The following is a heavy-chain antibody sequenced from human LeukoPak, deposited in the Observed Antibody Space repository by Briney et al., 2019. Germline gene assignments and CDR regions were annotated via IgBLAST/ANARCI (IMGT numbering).Heavy chain of an antibody. CDR3: ARGLAAAGPYYYYYYYMDV. D-gene: IGHD6-13*01. Sequence: PSETLSLTCTVSGGSISSYYWSWIRQPAGKGLEWIGRIYASGSTNYNPSLKSRVTMSVDTSKNQFSLKLSSVTAADTAVYYCARGLAAAGPYYYYYYYMDVWGKGTTVTVSS. V-gene: IGHV4-4*07. CDR1: GGSISSYY. J-gene: IGHJ6*03. CDR2: IYASGST.